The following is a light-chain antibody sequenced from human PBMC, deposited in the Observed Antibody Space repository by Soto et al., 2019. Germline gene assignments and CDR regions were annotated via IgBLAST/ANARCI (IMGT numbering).Light chain of an antibody. CDR2: KAS. CDR3: QHYNSYSEA. J-gene: IGKJ1*01. CDR1: QTISSW. V-gene: IGKV1-5*03. Sequence: DIQMTQSPSTLSGNVGDRVTITCRASQTISSWLAWYQQKPGKAPKLLIYKASTLKSGVPSRFSGSGSGTEFTLTISSLQPDGFATYYCQHYNSYSEAFGQGTKVDIK.